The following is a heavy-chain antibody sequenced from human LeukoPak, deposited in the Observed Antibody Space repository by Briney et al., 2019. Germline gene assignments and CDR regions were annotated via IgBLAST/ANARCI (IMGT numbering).Heavy chain of an antibody. D-gene: IGHD3-22*01. Sequence: ASVKVSCRASGYTFTGYYMHWVRQAPGQGLEWMGWINPNSGGTNYAQKFQGRVTMTRDTSTSTVYMELSSLRSEDTAVYYCARDEGSYYYDSSATNWFDPWGQGTLVTVSS. CDR3: ARDEGSYYYDSSATNWFDP. CDR2: INPNSGGT. J-gene: IGHJ5*02. V-gene: IGHV1-2*02. CDR1: GYTFTGYY.